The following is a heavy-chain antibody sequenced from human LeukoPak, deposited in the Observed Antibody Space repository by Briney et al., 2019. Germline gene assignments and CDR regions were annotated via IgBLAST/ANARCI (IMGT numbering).Heavy chain of an antibody. CDR1: GFTFSSYS. J-gene: IGHJ6*03. CDR2: ISSSSSTI. Sequence: PGGSLRLSCAASGFTFSSYSMNWVRQAPGKGLEWVSYISSSSSTIYYADSVKGRFTISRDNAKNSLYLQMNSLRAEDTAVYYCARSPLLSGSGSYPGYYYMDVWGKGTTVTVSS. V-gene: IGHV3-48*04. D-gene: IGHD3-10*01. CDR3: ARSPLLSGSGSYPGYYYMDV.